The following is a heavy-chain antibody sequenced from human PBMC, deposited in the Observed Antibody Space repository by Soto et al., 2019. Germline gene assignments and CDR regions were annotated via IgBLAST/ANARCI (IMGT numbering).Heavy chain of an antibody. CDR3: TRVRLGRSRSSDY. J-gene: IGHJ4*02. D-gene: IGHD6-19*01. CDR2: IKKKANSYTT. CDR1: GFTFSDHY. Sequence: EVQLVESGGGLVQPEGSLRLSCAASGFTFSDHYMDWVRQAPGKGLEWVGRIKKKANSYTTESAAPVKGRLIISRYGSKDSVFQQMNRLKTDDTAVYYWTRVRLGRSRSSDYWGQGILVTVSS. V-gene: IGHV3-72*01.